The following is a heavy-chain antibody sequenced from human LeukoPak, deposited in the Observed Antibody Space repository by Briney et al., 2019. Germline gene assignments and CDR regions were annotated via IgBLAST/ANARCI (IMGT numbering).Heavy chain of an antibody. D-gene: IGHD3-10*01. CDR1: GGSISSSSYY. J-gene: IGHJ6*02. CDR3: ARDSPALLLWFGELENGMDV. V-gene: IGHV4-39*07. CDR2: IYYSGST. Sequence: SETLSLTCTVSGGSISSSSYYWGWIRQPPGKGLEWIGSIYYSGSTYYNPSLKSRVTISVDTSKNQFSLKLSSVTAADTAVYYCARDSPALLLWFGELENGMDVWGQGTTVTVSS.